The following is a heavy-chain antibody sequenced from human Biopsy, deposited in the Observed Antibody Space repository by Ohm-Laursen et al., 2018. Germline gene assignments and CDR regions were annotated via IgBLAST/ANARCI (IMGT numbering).Heavy chain of an antibody. D-gene: IGHD2-8*01. V-gene: IGHV4-59*12. CDR3: ARGMRYCTNAVCYKSGSGSYYRYYYGMDV. Sequence: SDTLSLTCTVSGGSFSGYYWSWIRQPPGKGLEWIGYISGSSNTNYNPSLKSRVTLSTDTSETQFSLRLSSVTAADTAVYYCARGMRYCTNAVCYKSGSGSYYRYYYGMDVWGQGTTVTVSS. CDR2: ISGSSNT. CDR1: GGSFSGYY. J-gene: IGHJ6*02.